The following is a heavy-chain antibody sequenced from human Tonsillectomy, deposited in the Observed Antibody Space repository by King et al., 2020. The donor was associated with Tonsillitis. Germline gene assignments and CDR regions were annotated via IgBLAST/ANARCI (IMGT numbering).Heavy chain of an antibody. J-gene: IGHJ5*02. Sequence: LVESGGGLVQPGGSLRLSCAASGFPFSTYAVHWIRQAPGKGLEWVSVISGSGSGTFYGGSVKGRFTVSRDNSRNTLYLQMSSLRVEDTAIYYWAKDWVLDSGPNWAYKRFVPWGQGALVTVSP. D-gene: IGHD3/OR15-3a*01. CDR1: GFPFSTYA. V-gene: IGHV3-23*04. CDR3: AKDWVLDSGPNWAYKRFVP. CDR2: ISGSGSGT.